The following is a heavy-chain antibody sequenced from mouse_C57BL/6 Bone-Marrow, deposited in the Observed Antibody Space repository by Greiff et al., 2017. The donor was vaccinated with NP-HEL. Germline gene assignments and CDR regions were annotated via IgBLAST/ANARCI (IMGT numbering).Heavy chain of an antibody. J-gene: IGHJ1*03. CDR2: INPGSGGT. Sequence: QVQLQQSGAELVRPGTSVKVSCKASGYAFTNYLIEWVKQRPGQGLEWIGVINPGSGGTNYNEKFKGKATLTADKSSSTAYMQLSSLTSEDSAVYFCALGFWYFDVWGTGTTVTVSS. V-gene: IGHV1-54*01. CDR3: ALGFWYFDV. D-gene: IGHD3-1*01. CDR1: GYAFTNYL.